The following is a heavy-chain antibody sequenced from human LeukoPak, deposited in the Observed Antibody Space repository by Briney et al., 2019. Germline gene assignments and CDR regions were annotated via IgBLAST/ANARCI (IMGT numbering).Heavy chain of an antibody. CDR3: ARVRDSSGYYSYYFDY. CDR2: ISAYNGNT. J-gene: IGHJ4*02. Sequence: GASVKVSCKASGYTFTSYGISWVRQAPGQGLEWMGWISAYNGNTNYAQKLQGRVTMTTDTSTSTAYMELRSLRSDDTAVYYCARVRDSSGYYSYYFDYWGQGTLVTVSS. CDR1: GYTFTSYG. D-gene: IGHD3-22*01. V-gene: IGHV1-18*01.